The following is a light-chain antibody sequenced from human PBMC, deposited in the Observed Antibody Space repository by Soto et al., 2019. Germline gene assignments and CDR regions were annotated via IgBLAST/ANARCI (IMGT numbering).Light chain of an antibody. Sequence: QSVLTQPPSASGTPGQRGTISCSGSSSNIGSNTVNWYQQFPGTAPRLLIYSNNYRPSGVPDRFSGSKSGTSASLAISGRQSEDEADYYCAAWDDSLNGRGVFGGGTKLTVL. CDR2: SNN. CDR1: SSNIGSNT. J-gene: IGLJ3*02. CDR3: AAWDDSLNGRGV. V-gene: IGLV1-44*01.